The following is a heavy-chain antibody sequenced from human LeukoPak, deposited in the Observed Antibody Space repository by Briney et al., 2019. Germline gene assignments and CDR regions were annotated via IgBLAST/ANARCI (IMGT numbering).Heavy chain of an antibody. CDR2: ISYDGSNK. CDR3: ASWYYDFWSDSYYYMDV. CDR1: GFTFSSYA. D-gene: IGHD3-3*01. Sequence: GGSLRLSCAASGFTFSSYAMHWVRQAPGKGLEWVAVISYDGSNKYYADSVKGRFTISRDNSKNTLYLQMNSLRAEDTAVYYCASWYYDFWSDSYYYMDVWGKGTTVTVSS. V-gene: IGHV3-30-3*01. J-gene: IGHJ6*03.